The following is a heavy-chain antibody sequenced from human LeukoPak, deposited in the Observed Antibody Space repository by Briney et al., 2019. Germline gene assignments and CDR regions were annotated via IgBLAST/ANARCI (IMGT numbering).Heavy chain of an antibody. CDR3: VRHRSSGWYFEY. J-gene: IGHJ4*02. CDR2: IFYSGST. Sequence: PSQTLSLTCTVSGGSITSTGYCWGWLRQPPGKGLEWIGSIFYSGSTYYKPSLKSRVTISVDTSKNQFSLELRSVTAADTAVYYCVRHRSSGWYFEYWGQGTLVTVSS. D-gene: IGHD6-19*01. CDR1: GGSITSTGYC. V-gene: IGHV4-39*01.